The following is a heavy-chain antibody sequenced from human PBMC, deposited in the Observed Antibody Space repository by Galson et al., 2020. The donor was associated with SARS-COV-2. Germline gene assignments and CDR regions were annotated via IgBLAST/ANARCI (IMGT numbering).Heavy chain of an antibody. CDR3: AYKLRANFYRSGIKKGVFYYFMEV. V-gene: IGHV2-5*02. CDR2: IYWDDDK. CDR1: GFSLSTSGVS. J-gene: IGHJ6*03. D-gene: IGHD3-16*02. Sequence: SGPTLVKPTQTLTLTCTFSGFSLSTSGVSVGWVRQPPGKAPEWLALIYWDDDKRYSPSLKSRLTITKDTSENQVVLTMTNMDPVDTATYYCAYKLRANFYRSGIKKGVFYYFMEVWGKGTTVTVSS.